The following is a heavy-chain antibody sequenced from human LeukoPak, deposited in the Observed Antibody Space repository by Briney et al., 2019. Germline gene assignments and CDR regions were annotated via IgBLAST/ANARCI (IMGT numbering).Heavy chain of an antibody. CDR1: GLTFSSYA. V-gene: IGHV3-23*01. Sequence: SGGSLRLSCAASGLTFSSYAMTWVRQAPGRGVEWVSAITGSGGSTYYADSVKGRLTISRDNSKTSLYLQINSLRVEDTAVYYCARCTTGRTFGSLREIKRSREIDYWGQGTLVTVSS. D-gene: IGHD1-1*01. J-gene: IGHJ4*02. CDR3: ARCTTGRTFGSLREIKRSREIDY. CDR2: ITGSGGST.